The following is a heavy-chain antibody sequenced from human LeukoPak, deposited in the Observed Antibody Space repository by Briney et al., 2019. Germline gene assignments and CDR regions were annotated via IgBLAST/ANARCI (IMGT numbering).Heavy chain of an antibody. V-gene: IGHV4-59*01. D-gene: IGHD2-21*01. CDR3: ARGPPICGGVSCYDSWGQGTLSPSPQVSPHNLSP. Sequence: SETLSLTCTVSGGSISSFYWSWIRQPPGKGLKWIGYIDYSGNTNYNPSLKSRVTISVDSSSNQFSLKLSSVTAADTAVYYCARGPPICGGVSCYDSWGQGTLSPSPQVSPHNLSPRGQGTLVTVSS. J-gene: IGHJ5*02. CDR2: IDYSGNT. CDR1: GGSISSFY.